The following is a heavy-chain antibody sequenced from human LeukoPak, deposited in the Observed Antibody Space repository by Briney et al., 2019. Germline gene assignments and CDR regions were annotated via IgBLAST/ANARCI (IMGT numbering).Heavy chain of an antibody. CDR3: AKDTSRCGGDCPGYFDY. V-gene: IGHV3-23*01. CDR1: RFTFSNFA. CDR2: FGGGGII. J-gene: IGHJ4*02. Sequence: GGALRLSCAASRFTFSNFAMGWVRRPPGKGLEWVSGFGGGGIIRYADTVKGRFTISRDNSKNTLYLLMNSLRPEDTAVYYCAKDTSRCGGDCPGYFDYWGQGTLVTVSS. D-gene: IGHD2-21*02.